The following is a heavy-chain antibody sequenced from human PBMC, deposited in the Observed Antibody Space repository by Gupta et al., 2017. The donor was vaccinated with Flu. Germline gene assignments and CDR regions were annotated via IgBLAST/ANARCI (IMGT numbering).Heavy chain of an antibody. CDR1: GYTFTGYY. D-gene: IGHD2-15*01. J-gene: IGHJ4*02. CDR2: INPKTGDT. Sequence: QVQLVQSGTEVRKPGASVKVSCKSSGYTFTGYYIHWVRQAPGQGLEWMGWINPKTGDTDYAQKFEGRVAMTRDTSINTAYMELSGMTFDDTALYYCGRDFVVVVADGDLDVWGQGTLVTVSS. V-gene: IGHV1-2*02. CDR3: GRDFVVVVADGDLDV.